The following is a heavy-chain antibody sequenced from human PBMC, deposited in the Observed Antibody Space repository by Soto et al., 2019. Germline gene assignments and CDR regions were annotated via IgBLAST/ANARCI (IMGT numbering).Heavy chain of an antibody. CDR1: CGSINSGGYY. V-gene: IGHV4-31*03. D-gene: IGHD3-16*01. CDR3: ARDQGGAYGMDV. CDR2: IYYSGST. J-gene: IGHJ6*02. Sequence: SGTPSPPRTFSCGSINSGGYYLGWVRQHPGKGLEWIGYIYYSGSTYYNPSLKSRVTISVDTSKNQFSLKLSSVTAADTAVYYCARDQGGAYGMDVWGQGTTVTVSS.